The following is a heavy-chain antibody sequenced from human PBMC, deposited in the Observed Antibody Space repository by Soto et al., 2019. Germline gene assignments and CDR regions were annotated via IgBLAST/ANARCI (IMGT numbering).Heavy chain of an antibody. J-gene: IGHJ3*01. CDR3: GRGIHGGYADTFDV. Sequence: VKVSCKASGGTFSSYAINWVRQATGQGREWMGWMNPNSGNTGYAQKYQGRVTITRNTSISTSYMELSSLRSEGTAVYYCGRGIHGGYADTFDVWAQGTMV. CDR1: GGTFSSYA. V-gene: IGHV1-8*02. CDR2: MNPNSGNT. D-gene: IGHD3-22*01.